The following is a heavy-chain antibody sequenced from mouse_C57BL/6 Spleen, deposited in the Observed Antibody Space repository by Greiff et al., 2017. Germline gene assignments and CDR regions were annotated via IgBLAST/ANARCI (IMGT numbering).Heavy chain of an antibody. CDR1: GYTFTDYN. CDR2: INPNNGGT. D-gene: IGHD1-1*01. CDR3: AKGTTVVPMDY. J-gene: IGHJ4*01. Sequence: VQLQQSGPELVQPGASVTLPCKASGYTFTDYNMDWVKQSHGKSLEWIGDINPNNGGTIYNQKFKGKATLTVDKSSSTAYMELRSLTSEDTAVYYCAKGTTVVPMDYWGQGTSVTVSS. V-gene: IGHV1-18*01.